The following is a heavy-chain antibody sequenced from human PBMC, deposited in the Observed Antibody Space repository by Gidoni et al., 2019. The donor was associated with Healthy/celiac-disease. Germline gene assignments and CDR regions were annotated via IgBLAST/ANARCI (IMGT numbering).Heavy chain of an antibody. V-gene: IGHV4-39*07. Sequence: QLQLQESGPGLVQPSETLSLTCTVSGGSISSSSYYWGWIRQPPGKGLEWIGSIYYSGSTYYNPSLKSRVTISVDTSKNQFSLKLSSVTAADTAVYYCARFFLHYFDYWGQGTLVTVSS. CDR3: ARFFLHYFDY. CDR2: IYYSGST. J-gene: IGHJ4*02. D-gene: IGHD3-3*01. CDR1: GGSISSSSYY.